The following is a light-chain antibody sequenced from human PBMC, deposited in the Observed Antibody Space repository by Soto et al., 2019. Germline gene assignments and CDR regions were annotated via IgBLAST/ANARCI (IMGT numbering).Light chain of an antibody. CDR1: SSDVGGYNY. Sequence: QSALTQPASVSGSPGQSITIFCTGTSSDVGGYNYVSWYQHRPGKPPKLMIYDVTNRPSGVSNRFSGSKSGSTASLTISGLQAEDDGDYYCSSYTNRNPVVFGGGTKLTVL. CDR2: DVT. CDR3: SSYTNRNPVV. J-gene: IGLJ3*02. V-gene: IGLV2-14*03.